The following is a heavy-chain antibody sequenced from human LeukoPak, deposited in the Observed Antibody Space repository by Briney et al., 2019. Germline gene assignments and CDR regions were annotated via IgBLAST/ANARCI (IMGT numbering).Heavy chain of an antibody. D-gene: IGHD1-26*01. J-gene: IGHJ3*02. CDR1: GFTFSSYS. V-gene: IGHV3-21*01. CDR2: ISSSSSYI. CDR3: ARETRRELVNAFDI. Sequence: GGSLRLSCAASGFTFSSYSMNWVRQAPGKGLEWVSSISSSSSYIYYADSVKGRFTISRDNAKNSLYLQMNSLRAEDTAVYYCARETRRELVNAFDIWGQGTMVTVSS.